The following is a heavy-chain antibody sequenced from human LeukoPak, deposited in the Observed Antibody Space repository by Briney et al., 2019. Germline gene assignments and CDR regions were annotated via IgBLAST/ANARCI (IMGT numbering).Heavy chain of an antibody. J-gene: IGHJ3*02. CDR1: GFTFSSYA. Sequence: PGGSLRLSCAASGFTFSSYAMSWVRQAPGKGLEWVSAISGSGGSTYYADSVKGRYTIYRDNSNNTLYLQMNSLRAEHTAVYYCAKVAIGGSYNGAFDIWGQGRMVTVSS. D-gene: IGHD1-26*01. CDR2: ISGSGGST. CDR3: AKVAIGGSYNGAFDI. V-gene: IGHV3-23*01.